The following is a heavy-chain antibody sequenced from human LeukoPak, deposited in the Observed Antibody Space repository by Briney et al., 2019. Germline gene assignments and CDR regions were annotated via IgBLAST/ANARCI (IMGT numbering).Heavy chain of an antibody. CDR2: MSPNSGNT. CDR3: ARGPGSFGGVIVDY. D-gene: IGHD3-16*02. V-gene: IGHV1-8*03. CDR1: GYTLTELS. Sequence: ASVKVSCKVSGYTLTELSMHWVRQATGQGLEWMGWMSPNSGNTGYAQKFQGRVTITRNTSISTAYMELSSLRSEDTAVYYCARGPGSFGGVIVDYWGQGTLVTVSS. J-gene: IGHJ4*02.